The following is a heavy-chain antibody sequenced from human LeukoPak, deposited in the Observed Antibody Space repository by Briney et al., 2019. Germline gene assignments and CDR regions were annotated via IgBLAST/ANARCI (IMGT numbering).Heavy chain of an antibody. V-gene: IGHV3-23*01. J-gene: IGHJ3*02. D-gene: IGHD5-12*01. CDR3: ASERGYSGYDYYAFDI. Sequence: GGSLRLSCAASGFTFSSYVMSWVRQAPGKGLEWVSAISGSGGSTYYADSVKGRSTISRDNSKNTLYLQMNSLRAEDTAVYYCASERGYSGYDYYAFDIWGQGTMVTVSS. CDR1: GFTFSSYV. CDR2: ISGSGGST.